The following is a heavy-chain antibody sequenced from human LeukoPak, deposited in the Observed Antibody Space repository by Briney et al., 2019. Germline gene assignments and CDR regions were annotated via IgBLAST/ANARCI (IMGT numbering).Heavy chain of an antibody. CDR1: GGSISSGDYY. V-gene: IGHV4-30-4*01. D-gene: IGHD5-18*01. J-gene: IGHJ4*02. Sequence: PSETLSLTCTVSGGSISSGDYYWSWIRQRPGKGLEWIGYIYYSGSTYYNPSLKSRVTISVDTSKNQFSLKLSSVTAADTAVYYCASLAGVQLIDYWGQGTLVTVSS. CDR3: ASLAGVQLIDY. CDR2: IYYSGST.